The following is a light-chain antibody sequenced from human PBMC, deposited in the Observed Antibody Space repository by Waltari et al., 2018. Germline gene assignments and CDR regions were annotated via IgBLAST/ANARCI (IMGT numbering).Light chain of an antibody. V-gene: IGLV2-14*03. Sequence: QSALTQPASVSGSPGQSITISCTGTSSDVGGYDFASWYPQYPGKAPKLVIYDVYYRPSGVSHRFSASKSGNTASLTISGLQTEDEADYYCSSYTSISTSVVFGGGTKLTVL. CDR2: DVY. J-gene: IGLJ2*01. CDR3: SSYTSISTSVV. CDR1: SSDVGGYDF.